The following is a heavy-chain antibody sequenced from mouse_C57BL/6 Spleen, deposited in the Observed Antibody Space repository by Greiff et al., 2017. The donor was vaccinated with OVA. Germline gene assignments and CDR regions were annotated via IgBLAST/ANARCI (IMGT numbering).Heavy chain of an antibody. CDR2: IYPGDGDT. D-gene: IGHD2-5*01. CDR1: GYAFSSYW. Sequence: VQLQQSGAELVKPGASVKISCKASGYAFSSYWMNWVKQRPGKGLEWIGQIYPGDGDTNYNGKFKGKATLTADKSSSTAYMQLSSLTSEDSAVYFCAREDYSNYRYYFDYWGQGTTLTVSS. J-gene: IGHJ2*01. V-gene: IGHV1-80*01. CDR3: AREDYSNYRYYFDY.